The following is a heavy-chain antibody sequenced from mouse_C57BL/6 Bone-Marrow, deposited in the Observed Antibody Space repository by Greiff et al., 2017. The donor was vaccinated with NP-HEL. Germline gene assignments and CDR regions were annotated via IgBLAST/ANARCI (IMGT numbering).Heavy chain of an antibody. Sequence: QVQLQQPGAELVKPGASVKMSCKASGYTFTSYWITWVKQRPGQGLEWIGDIYPGSGSTNYNEKFKSKATLTVDTSSSTAYMQLSSLTSEDSAVYYCARLYYYYGSSYYYAMDYWGQGTSVTVSS. V-gene: IGHV1-55*01. CDR2: IYPGSGST. CDR3: ARLYYYYGSSYYYAMDY. CDR1: GYTFTSYW. D-gene: IGHD1-1*01. J-gene: IGHJ4*01.